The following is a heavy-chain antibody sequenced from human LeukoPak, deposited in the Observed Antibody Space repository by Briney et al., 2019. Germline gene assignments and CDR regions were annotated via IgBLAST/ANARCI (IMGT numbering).Heavy chain of an antibody. CDR1: GYIFTSFG. CDR3: AREDLVRGLIGPDY. Sequence: ASVKVSCKASGYIFTSFGITWVRQAPGQGLEWMGRINVYNGNTKYAEKLQGRVFMTTDTSTSTAYMELRSLGSDDTAVCYCAREDLVRGLIGPDYWGQGTLVTVSS. J-gene: IGHJ4*02. CDR2: INVYNGNT. V-gene: IGHV1-18*01. D-gene: IGHD3-10*01.